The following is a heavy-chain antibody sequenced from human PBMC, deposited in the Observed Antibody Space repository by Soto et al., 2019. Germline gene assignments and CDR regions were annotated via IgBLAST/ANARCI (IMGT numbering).Heavy chain of an antibody. Sequence: HPGGSLRLSCAASGFTFGTTDMSWVRQAPGEGLEWVSTIDGSGGITYYADSVKGRFTISRDNSRNTVYLQTNSLRGDDTALYYCVKNSGWFNTWGKGALVTVSS. D-gene: IGHD3-10*01. V-gene: IGHV3-23*01. CDR1: GFTFGTTD. CDR3: VKNSGWFNT. J-gene: IGHJ5*02. CDR2: IDGSGGIT.